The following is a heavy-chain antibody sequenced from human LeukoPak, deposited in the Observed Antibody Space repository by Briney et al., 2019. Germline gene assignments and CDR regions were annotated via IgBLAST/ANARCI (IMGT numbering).Heavy chain of an antibody. CDR3: ARDRYYDATGQVDY. CDR1: GYTFTSYG. Sequence: GASVKVSCKASGYTFTSYGISWVRQAPGQGLEWMGWISAYSGNTNYAQNLQGRVTMTTDTSTSTAYTEPRSLRSDDTAVYYCARDRYYDATGQVDYWGQGTLVTVSS. D-gene: IGHD3-22*01. V-gene: IGHV1-18*01. CDR2: ISAYSGNT. J-gene: IGHJ4*02.